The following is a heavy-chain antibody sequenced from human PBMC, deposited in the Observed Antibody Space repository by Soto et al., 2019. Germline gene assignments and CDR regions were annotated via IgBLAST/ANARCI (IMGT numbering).Heavy chain of an antibody. CDR2: IYYSGST. Sequence: PSETLSLTCTVSGGSISSYYWSWIRQPPGKGLEWIGYIYYSGSTNYNPSLKSRVTISVDTSKNQFSLKLSSVTAADTAVYYCARAGREKTNYSSSWYWIGYWGQGTLVTVSS. CDR3: ARAGREKTNYSSSWYWIGY. J-gene: IGHJ4*02. CDR1: GGSISSYY. D-gene: IGHD6-13*01. V-gene: IGHV4-59*01.